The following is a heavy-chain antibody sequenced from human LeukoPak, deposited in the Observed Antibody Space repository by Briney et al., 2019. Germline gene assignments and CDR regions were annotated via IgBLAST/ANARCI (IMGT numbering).Heavy chain of an antibody. CDR2: IIPIFGTA. J-gene: IGHJ3*02. CDR3: ARVTGRRDGYNWAQESDAFDI. CDR1: GYTFTSYG. V-gene: IGHV1-69*13. D-gene: IGHD5-24*01. Sequence: GASVKVSCKASGYTFTSYGISWVRQAPGQGLEWMGGIIPIFGTANYAQKFQGRVTITADESTSTAYMELSSLRSEDTAVYYCARVTGRRDGYNWAQESDAFDIWGQGTMVTVSS.